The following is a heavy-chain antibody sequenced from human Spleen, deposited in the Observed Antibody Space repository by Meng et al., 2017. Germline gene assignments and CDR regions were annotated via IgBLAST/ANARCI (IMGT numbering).Heavy chain of an antibody. J-gene: IGHJ4*02. D-gene: IGHD6-19*01. CDR2: INWNGGST. CDR1: GFTFDDYG. CDR3: AKASGYSSGWYYYYFDY. V-gene: IGHV3-20*04. Sequence: GESLKISCAASGFTFDDYGMSWVRQAPGKGLEWVSGINWNGGSTGYADSVKGRFTISRDNAKNSLYLQMNSLRAEDTAIYYCAKASGYSSGWYYYYFDYWGQGTLVTVSS.